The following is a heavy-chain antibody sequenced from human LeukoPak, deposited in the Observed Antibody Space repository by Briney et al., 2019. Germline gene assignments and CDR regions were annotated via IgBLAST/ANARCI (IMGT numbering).Heavy chain of an antibody. CDR1: GFNFGAYA. CDR3: AKDRIPTSGWESDY. J-gene: IGHJ4*02. D-gene: IGHD3-22*01. V-gene: IGHV3-23*01. CDR2: TGSTGGTT. Sequence: PGGSLRLSCAASGFNFGAYAMSWVRQAPGKGLEWVSATGSTGGTTYYADSVKGRFTISRDNSKNTLYLQMNSLGAEDTALYYCAKDRIPTSGWESDYWGQGTLVTVSS.